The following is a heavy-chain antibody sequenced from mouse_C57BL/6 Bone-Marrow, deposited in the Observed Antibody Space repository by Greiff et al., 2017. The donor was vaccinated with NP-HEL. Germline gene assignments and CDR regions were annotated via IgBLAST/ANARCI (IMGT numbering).Heavy chain of an antibody. Sequence: VQLQQSGAELAKPGASVKLSFKASGYTFTSYWMHWVKQRPGQGLEWIGYINPSSGYTEYNQKFKDKATLTADKSSSTAYMQLSSLTYEDSAVYYCAHYGSSYWFAYWGQGTLVTVSA. V-gene: IGHV1-7*01. CDR2: INPSSGYT. CDR3: AHYGSSYWFAY. J-gene: IGHJ3*01. D-gene: IGHD1-1*01. CDR1: GYTFTSYW.